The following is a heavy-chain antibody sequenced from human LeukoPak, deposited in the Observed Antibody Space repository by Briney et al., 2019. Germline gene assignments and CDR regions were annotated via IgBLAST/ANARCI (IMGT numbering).Heavy chain of an antibody. J-gene: IGHJ4*02. D-gene: IGHD3-22*01. Sequence: ASVKVSCKASGYTFTSYGISWVRQAPGQGLEWMGWISAYNGNTNYAQKLQGRVTMTTDTSTSTAYMELRSLRSDDTAVYYCARDSDWAYYYDSSGYYTRSDFDYWGQGTLVTVSS. CDR3: ARDSDWAYYYDSSGYYTRSDFDY. CDR1: GYTFTSYG. V-gene: IGHV1-18*01. CDR2: ISAYNGNT.